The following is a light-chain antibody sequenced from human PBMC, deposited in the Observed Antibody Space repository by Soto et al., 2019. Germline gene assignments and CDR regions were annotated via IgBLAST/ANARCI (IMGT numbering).Light chain of an antibody. J-gene: IGLJ2*01. Sequence: QSVLTQPPSVSAAPGQKVTISCSGSSSNIENNYVSWYQQLPGAAPKLLIYDNTERPSEIPDRFSGSKSGTSATLGITGLQTGDEGNYYCGTWDGSLSAGVFGGGTKVTVL. CDR3: GTWDGSLSAGV. CDR2: DNT. V-gene: IGLV1-51*01. CDR1: SSNIENNY.